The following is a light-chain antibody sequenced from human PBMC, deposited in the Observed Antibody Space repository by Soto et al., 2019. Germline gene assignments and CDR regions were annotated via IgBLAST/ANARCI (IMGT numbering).Light chain of an antibody. J-gene: IGKJ1*01. V-gene: IGKV3-20*01. CDR2: GAS. CDR1: QSVRSTY. CDR3: QQYGNSPRT. Sequence: EIVMTHSPATLSVSPWEIATLSCRASQSVRSTYLAWYQQKPGQAPRLLIYGASSRATGIPDRFSGSGSGTDFTLTISRLEPEDFAVYFRQQYGNSPRTFGQGTKVDIK.